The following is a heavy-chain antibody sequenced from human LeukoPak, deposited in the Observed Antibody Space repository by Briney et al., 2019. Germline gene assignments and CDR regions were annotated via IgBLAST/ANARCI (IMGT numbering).Heavy chain of an antibody. Sequence: ASVKSSCKASGYTFNTYGINWVRQAPGQGLEWMGWISAYNGNTNYAQNFQGRITLTTDTSTSMAYMELTGLRSDDTAVYYCARDGRQWVPLNWFDPWGQGTLVTVSS. J-gene: IGHJ5*02. V-gene: IGHV1-18*04. CDR2: ISAYNGNT. D-gene: IGHD6-19*01. CDR3: ARDGRQWVPLNWFDP. CDR1: GYTFNTYG.